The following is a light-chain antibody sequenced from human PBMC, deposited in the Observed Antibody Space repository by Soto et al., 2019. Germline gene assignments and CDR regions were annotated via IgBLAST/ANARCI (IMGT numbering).Light chain of an antibody. CDR3: SSSAASNNYVV. V-gene: IGLV2-8*01. J-gene: IGLJ2*01. Sequence: QSVLTQPPSASDSPGQSVTISCTGTSSDVGGYNYVSWYQQHPGKAPKLKIYDVSQRPSGVPDRFSGSKSGNTASLTISGLQAEDEADYYCSSSAASNNYVVFGGGTKVTVL. CDR2: DVS. CDR1: SSDVGGYNY.